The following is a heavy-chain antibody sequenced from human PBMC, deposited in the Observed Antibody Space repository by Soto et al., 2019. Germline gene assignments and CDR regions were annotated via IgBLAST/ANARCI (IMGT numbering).Heavy chain of an antibody. D-gene: IGHD3-10*01. J-gene: IGHJ4*02. CDR1: GGSISSYY. V-gene: IGHV4-59*08. CDR2: FYYSGNT. Sequence: SETLSLTCSVSGGSISSYYWSWIRQPPGKGLEWIGNFYYSGNTNYNPSLKSRVTISVGTSKNQFSLKLNSVTAADTAVYYCARWEYYYGSGGLDYWGRGALVTVSS. CDR3: ARWEYYYGSGGLDY.